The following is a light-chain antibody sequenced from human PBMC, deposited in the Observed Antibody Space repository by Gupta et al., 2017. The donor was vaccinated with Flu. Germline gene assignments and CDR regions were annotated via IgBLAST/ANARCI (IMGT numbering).Light chain of an antibody. J-gene: IGKJ2*01. CDR3: QQYKNWPGT. CDR2: EAS. CDR1: QSISNI. Sequence: GERATVSCRASQSISNILAWYQQKPGQAPRLLIYEASTRATGIPARFSGSGSGTEFTLTISSLQSEDFAVYYCQQYKNWPGTFGQGTKLEIK. V-gene: IGKV3-15*01.